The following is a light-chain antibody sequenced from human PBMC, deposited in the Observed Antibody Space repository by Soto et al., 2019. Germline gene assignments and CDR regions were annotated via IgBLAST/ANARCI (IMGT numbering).Light chain of an antibody. CDR1: QSVRGN. V-gene: IGKV3-20*01. CDR2: GAS. J-gene: IGKJ1*01. Sequence: EIVMTQSPATLSVSPGERATLSCRASQSVRGNLAWYQQKPGQSPRLLIYGASSRATGIPVRFSGSGSGTDFTLTISRLEPEDFAVYYCQQYGSSPRTFGQGTKVEIK. CDR3: QQYGSSPRT.